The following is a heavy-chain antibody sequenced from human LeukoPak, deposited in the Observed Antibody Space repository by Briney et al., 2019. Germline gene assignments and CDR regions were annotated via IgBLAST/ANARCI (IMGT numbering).Heavy chain of an antibody. D-gene: IGHD1-7*01. V-gene: IGHV3-11*06. Sequence: PSETLSLTCAVYGGSFSGYYWSWIRQPPGKGLEWVSIISRTSESTFYADSVKGRFTISRDNAKNSLYLQMNGLRADDTATYYCARGATDTTRWFDPWGQGTLVTVSS. J-gene: IGHJ5*02. CDR3: ARGATDTTRWFDP. CDR2: ISRTSEST. CDR1: GGSFSGYY.